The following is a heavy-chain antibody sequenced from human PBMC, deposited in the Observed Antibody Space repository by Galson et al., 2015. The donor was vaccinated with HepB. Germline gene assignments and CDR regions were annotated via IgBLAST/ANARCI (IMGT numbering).Heavy chain of an antibody. CDR2: ISSSGSTI. V-gene: IGHV3-48*03. J-gene: IGHJ4*02. Sequence: SLRLSCAASGFTFSSYEMNWVRQAPGKGLEWVSYISSSGSTIYYADSVKGRFTISRDNAKNSLYLQMNSLRAEDTAVYYCARADGYSSGWYPPPTTTLFDYWGQGTLVTVSS. D-gene: IGHD6-19*01. CDR3: ARADGYSSGWYPPPTTTLFDY. CDR1: GFTFSSYE.